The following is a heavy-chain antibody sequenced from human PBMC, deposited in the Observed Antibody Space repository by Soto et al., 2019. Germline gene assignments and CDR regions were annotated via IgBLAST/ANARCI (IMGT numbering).Heavy chain of an antibody. Sequence: QVQLVESGGGLVKPGGSLRLSCAVSGVTFSDCYMNWIRQAPGKGLEWVSYISSSGTSINYAGSVKGRFTISRDNAKNSLYLKMNSLRAEDPAMYYCARVRFGEWGYAMDVWGQGTTVTVSS. J-gene: IGHJ6*02. V-gene: IGHV3-11*01. D-gene: IGHD3-10*01. CDR1: GVTFSDCY. CDR2: ISSSGTSI. CDR3: ARVRFGEWGYAMDV.